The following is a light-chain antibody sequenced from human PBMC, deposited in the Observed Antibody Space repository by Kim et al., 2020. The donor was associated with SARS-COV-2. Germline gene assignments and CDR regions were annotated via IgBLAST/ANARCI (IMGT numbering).Light chain of an antibody. J-gene: IGLJ3*02. CDR1: NIGSKN. CDR2: RDS. Sequence: SYELTQPLSVSVALGQTARITCGGNNIGSKNVHWYKQKPGQAPVLVIYRDSNRPSGIPERFSGSNSGNTATLTISRAQAGDEADYYCQVWDSSTVFGGGTQLTVL. V-gene: IGLV3-9*01. CDR3: QVWDSSTV.